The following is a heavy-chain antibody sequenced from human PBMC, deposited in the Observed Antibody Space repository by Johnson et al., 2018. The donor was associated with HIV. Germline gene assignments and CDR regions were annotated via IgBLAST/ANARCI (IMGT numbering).Heavy chain of an antibody. CDR3: AAYYDSSGYPRFGDAFDI. CDR2: INWTGGNT. Sequence: VQLVESGGGVVRPGGSLRLSCAASGFTFDDYGMSWVRQAPGKGLEWVPGINWTGGNTGYADSVKGRFTISRDNAKNSLYLQMNSLRAEDTALYYCAAYYDSSGYPRFGDAFDIWGQGTMVTVS. J-gene: IGHJ3*02. D-gene: IGHD3-22*01. CDR1: GFTFDDYG. V-gene: IGHV3-20*04.